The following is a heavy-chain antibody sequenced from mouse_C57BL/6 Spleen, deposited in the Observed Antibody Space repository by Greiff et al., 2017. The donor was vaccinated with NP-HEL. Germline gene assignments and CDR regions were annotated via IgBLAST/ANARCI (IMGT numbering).Heavy chain of an antibody. V-gene: IGHV5-17*01. CDR2: ISSGSSTI. Sequence: EVKVVESGGGLVKPGGSLKLSCAASGFTFSDYGMHWVRQAPEKGLEWVAYISSGSSTIYYADTVKGRFTISRDNAKNTLFLQMTSLRSEDTAMYYCARVYYSNYYWYFDVWGTGTTVTVSS. D-gene: IGHD2-5*01. CDR1: GFTFSDYG. CDR3: ARVYYSNYYWYFDV. J-gene: IGHJ1*03.